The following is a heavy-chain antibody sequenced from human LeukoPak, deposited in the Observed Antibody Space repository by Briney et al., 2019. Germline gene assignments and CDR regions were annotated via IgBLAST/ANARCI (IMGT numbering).Heavy chain of an antibody. J-gene: IGHJ4*02. V-gene: IGHV4-39*02. CDR3: ARRRGYCSGGSCYRTPHFDY. D-gene: IGHD2-15*01. CDR2: IYYSGTT. CDR1: GDSISSSTSYY. Sequence: SETLSLTCTVSGDSISSSTSYYWGWIRQPPGKGLEWIGSIYYSGTTYYNPSLKSRVTISVDTSKNYFSLKLSSVTAADTAVYYCARRRGYCSGGSCYRTPHFDYWGQGTLVTVSS.